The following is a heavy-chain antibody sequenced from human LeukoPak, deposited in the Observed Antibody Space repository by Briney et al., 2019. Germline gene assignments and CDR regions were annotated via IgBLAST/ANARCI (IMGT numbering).Heavy chain of an antibody. CDR1: GFTFSSYW. J-gene: IGHJ4*02. D-gene: IGHD5-24*01. CDR3: AGDPLDGYNFDY. V-gene: IGHV3-74*01. Sequence: PGGSLRLSCAASGFTFSSYWMHWVRQAPGKGLVWVSRINTDGSSTSYADSVKGRFTISRDNAKNTLYLQMNSLRAEDTAVYYCAGDPLDGYNFDYWGQGTLVTVSS. CDR2: INTDGSST.